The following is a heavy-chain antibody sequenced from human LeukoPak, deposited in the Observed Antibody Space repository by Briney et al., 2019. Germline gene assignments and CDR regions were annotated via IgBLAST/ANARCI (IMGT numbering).Heavy chain of an antibody. J-gene: IGHJ4*02. V-gene: IGHV4-61*10. Sequence: PSETLSLTCTVSGGSISSGSYYWSWIRQPAGKGLEWIGYIYYSGSTNYNPSLKSRVTISVDTSKNQFSLKLSSVTAADTAVYYCARVSKAWFGETYFDYWGQGTLVTVSS. CDR1: GGSISSGSYY. CDR2: IYYSGST. CDR3: ARVSKAWFGETYFDY. D-gene: IGHD3-10*01.